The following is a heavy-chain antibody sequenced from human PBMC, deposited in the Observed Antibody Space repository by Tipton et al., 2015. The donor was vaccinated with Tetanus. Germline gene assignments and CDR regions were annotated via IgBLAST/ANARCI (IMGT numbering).Heavy chain of an antibody. D-gene: IGHD3-10*01. CDR3: ASGDSRYGSGNY. J-gene: IGHJ4*02. Sequence: QSGAEVKKPGESLKISCKGSGHSFTKYWIAWVRQMPGKGLEWMGLIYPDDSDTRYSPSFQGQVTISADKSIRTAYLQWSSLKASDTAIYYCASGDSRYGSGNYWGQGTLVTVSS. CDR1: GHSFTKYW. V-gene: IGHV5-51*01. CDR2: IYPDDSDT.